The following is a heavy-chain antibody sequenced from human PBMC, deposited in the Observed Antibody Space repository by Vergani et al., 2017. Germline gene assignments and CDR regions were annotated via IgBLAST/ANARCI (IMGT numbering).Heavy chain of an antibody. CDR3: ARETDTGSSVSYNYYAKEV. Sequence: QVQLVESGGGLVKPGGSLRLSCAASGFTFSDHYMSWVRLAPGKGLEWISYMSSGDSIYYADSVKGRFTVSRDNTKNTLYLQMNSLRAEDTAVYYCARETDTGSSVSYNYYAKEVWGQGTTVSVSS. D-gene: IGHD3-9*01. CDR2: MSSGDSI. V-gene: IGHV3-11*04. CDR1: GFTFSDHY. J-gene: IGHJ6*02.